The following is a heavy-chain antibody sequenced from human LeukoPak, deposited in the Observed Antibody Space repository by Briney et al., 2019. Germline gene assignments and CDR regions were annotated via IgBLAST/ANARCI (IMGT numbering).Heavy chain of an antibody. J-gene: IGHJ4*02. D-gene: IGHD3-10*01. CDR1: GGSISSYY. CDR2: IYYSGST. CDR3: ARLWFGENTPFYY. V-gene: IGHV4-59*08. Sequence: SETLSLTCTVSGGSISSYYWSWIRQPPGKGLEWIGYIYYSGSTNYNPSLKSRATISVDTSKNQFSLKLSSVTAADTAVYYCARLWFGENTPFYYWGQGTLVTVSS.